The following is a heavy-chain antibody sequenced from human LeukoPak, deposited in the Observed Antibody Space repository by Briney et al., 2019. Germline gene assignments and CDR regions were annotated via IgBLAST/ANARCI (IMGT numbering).Heavy chain of an antibody. J-gene: IGHJ4*02. Sequence: SETLSLTCAVYGGSFSPYYWSWIRQPPGKGLEWIGEINHSGGTNYNPSLKSRVTISVDTSKNQFSLRLSSVTAADTAVYYCARGGFYCGGDCYVDYWGQGTLVTVSS. V-gene: IGHV4-34*01. D-gene: IGHD2-21*02. CDR3: ARGGFYCGGDCYVDY. CDR1: GGSFSPYY. CDR2: INHSGGT.